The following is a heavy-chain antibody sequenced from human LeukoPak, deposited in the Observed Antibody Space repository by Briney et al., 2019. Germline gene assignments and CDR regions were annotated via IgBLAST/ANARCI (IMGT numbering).Heavy chain of an antibody. Sequence: PSQTLSLTCTVSGVSISSGSYYWSWIRQPAGKGLEWIGRIYTSGSTNYNPSLKSRVSTSVDTSKNQFSLKLTFVAAADTAVDFCAGYFVVLPAGRDYYGVDVWGQGTTVTVSS. D-gene: IGHD2-2*01. CDR1: GVSISSGSYY. J-gene: IGHJ6*02. CDR3: AGYFVVLPAGRDYYGVDV. CDR2: IYTSGST. V-gene: IGHV4-61*02.